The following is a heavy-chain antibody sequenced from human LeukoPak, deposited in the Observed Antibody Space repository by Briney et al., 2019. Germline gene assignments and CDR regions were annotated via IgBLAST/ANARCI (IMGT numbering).Heavy chain of an antibody. CDR1: GYSFTSYW. CDR2: IYPGDSDT. D-gene: IGHD6-6*01. J-gene: IGHJ6*02. Sequence: GESLKISCKGSGYSFTSYWIGWVRQIPGKGLEWMGIIYPGDSDTRYSPSFQGQVTISADKSISTAYLQWSSLKASDTAMYYCARHSSSSPRYYYGTDVWGQGTTVTVSS. V-gene: IGHV5-51*01. CDR3: ARHSSSSPRYYYGTDV.